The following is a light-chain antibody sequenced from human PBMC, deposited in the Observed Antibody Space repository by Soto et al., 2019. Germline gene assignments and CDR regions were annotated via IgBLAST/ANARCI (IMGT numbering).Light chain of an antibody. Sequence: EIVLTHSPGTLSLSPGERATLSFSSSQSVSNNYLAWYQQKPGQAPRLLIYGASTRATGIPVRFSGSASGTEFTLTISSLQSEDFTVYYCQQYNKWPLTFGQGTKVDIK. J-gene: IGKJ1*01. CDR2: GAS. CDR1: QSVSNN. V-gene: IGKV3-15*01. CDR3: QQYNKWPLT.